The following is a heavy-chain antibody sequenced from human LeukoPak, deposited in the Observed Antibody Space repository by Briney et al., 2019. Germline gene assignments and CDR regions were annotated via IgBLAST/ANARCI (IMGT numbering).Heavy chain of an antibody. J-gene: IGHJ3*02. D-gene: IGHD6-6*01. Sequence: GGSLRLSCVASGFTFSNYGMHWVRQAPGKGLEWVAVISYSEDAIIYADSVKGRFTISRDNSRNTLYLQMDSLRAEDTALYYCAKDRIAARLDAFDIWGQGTMVTVSS. CDR1: GFTFSNYG. CDR2: ISYSEDAI. CDR3: AKDRIAARLDAFDI. V-gene: IGHV3-30*18.